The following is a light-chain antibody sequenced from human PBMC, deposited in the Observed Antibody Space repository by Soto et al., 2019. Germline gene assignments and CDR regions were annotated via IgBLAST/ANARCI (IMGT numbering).Light chain of an antibody. CDR1: SSNIGAGYD. Sequence: QSVLTQPPSVSGAPGQRVTISCTGSSSNIGAGYDVHWYQQLPGTAPKLLIYGNSNRSSGVPDRFSGSKSGTSASLAITGLQAEDEADYYCQSYDSVVVFGGGTKLTVL. CDR3: QSYDSVVV. V-gene: IGLV1-40*01. CDR2: GNS. J-gene: IGLJ2*01.